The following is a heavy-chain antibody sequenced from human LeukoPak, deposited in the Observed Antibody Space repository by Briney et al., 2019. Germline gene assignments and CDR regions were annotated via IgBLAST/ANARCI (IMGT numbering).Heavy chain of an antibody. J-gene: IGHJ6*02. D-gene: IGHD2-15*01. Sequence: SETLSLTCTVSGGSISSYYWSWIRQPPGKGLEWIGYIYYSGSTNYNPSPKSRVTISVDTSKNQFSLKLSSVTVTDTAVYYCARHAYCSGNSCYSGYYGMDVWGQGTTVTVSS. CDR1: GGSISSYY. V-gene: IGHV4-59*08. CDR3: ARHAYCSGNSCYSGYYGMDV. CDR2: IYYSGST.